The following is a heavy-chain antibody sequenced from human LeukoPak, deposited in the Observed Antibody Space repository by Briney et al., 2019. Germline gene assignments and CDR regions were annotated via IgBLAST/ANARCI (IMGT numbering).Heavy chain of an antibody. D-gene: IGHD4-23*01. Sequence: SETLPLTCTVSGGSISSGDYYWSWIRQPPGKGLEWIGYIYYSGSTYYNPSLKSRVTISVDTSKNQFSLKVRSVTAADTAVYYCVRLSVVSPHRYFDLWGRGTLVTVSS. J-gene: IGHJ2*01. CDR3: VRLSVVSPHRYFDL. CDR2: IYYSGST. V-gene: IGHV4-30-4*08. CDR1: GGSISSGDYY.